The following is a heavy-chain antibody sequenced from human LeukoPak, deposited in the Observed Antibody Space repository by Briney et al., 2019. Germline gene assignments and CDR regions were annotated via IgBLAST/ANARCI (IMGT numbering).Heavy chain of an antibody. J-gene: IGHJ4*02. CDR3: ARRGAHCTNGVCHLLYYFDY. CDR2: IYSGGST. V-gene: IGHV3-53*01. CDR1: GFTVSSNY. Sequence: GGSLRLSCAASGFTVSSNYMSWVRQAPGKGLEWVSVIYSGGSTYYADSVKGRFTISRDNSKNTLYLQMNSLRAEDTAVYYCARRGAHCTNGVCHLLYYFDYWGQGTLVTVSS. D-gene: IGHD2-8*01.